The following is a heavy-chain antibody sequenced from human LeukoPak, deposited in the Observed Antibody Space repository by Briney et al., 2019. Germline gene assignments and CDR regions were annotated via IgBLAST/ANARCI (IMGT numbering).Heavy chain of an antibody. D-gene: IGHD2-15*01. J-gene: IGHJ6*03. CDR2: INHSGST. Sequence: SETLSLTCAVYGGSFSGYYWSWIRQPPGKGLEWIGEINHSGSTNYNPSLKSRVTISVDTSKNQFSLKLSSVTAADTAVYYCARHLRVVAALYYYYYMDVWGKGTTVTISS. CDR3: ARHLRVVAALYYYYYMDV. V-gene: IGHV4-34*01. CDR1: GGSFSGYY.